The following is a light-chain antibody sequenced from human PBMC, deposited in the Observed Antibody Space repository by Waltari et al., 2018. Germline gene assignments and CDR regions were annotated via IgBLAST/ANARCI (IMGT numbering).Light chain of an antibody. CDR1: QSISTW. Sequence: DIQMTQSPSTLSASVGDSVTITCRASQSISTWLAWYQQKPGKAPKLLIYMASNLEGGVPSRFSGSGSGTEFTLTISSLQPDDFATYYCHQYVASPPTFGQGTKVEIK. V-gene: IGKV1-5*03. CDR2: MAS. J-gene: IGKJ1*01. CDR3: HQYVASPPT.